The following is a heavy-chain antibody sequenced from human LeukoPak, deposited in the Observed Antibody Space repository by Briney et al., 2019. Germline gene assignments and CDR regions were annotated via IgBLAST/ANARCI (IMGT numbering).Heavy chain of an antibody. CDR3: ARYIWGSYPTFEDY. CDR2: ISYSGST. V-gene: IGHV4-59*01. CDR1: GGSISSYY. D-gene: IGHD3-16*02. Sequence: PSETLSLSCTVSGGSISSYYWSWIRQPPGKGLEWIGYISYSGSTNYNPSLKSRVTISLDKSKNQLSLKLNSVTAADTAVYYCARYIWGSYPTFEDYWGQGSLVTVSS. J-gene: IGHJ4*02.